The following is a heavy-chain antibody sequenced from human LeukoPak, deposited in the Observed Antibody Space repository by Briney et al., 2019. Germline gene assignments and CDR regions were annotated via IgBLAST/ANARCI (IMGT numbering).Heavy chain of an antibody. D-gene: IGHD1-26*01. J-gene: IGHJ4*02. V-gene: IGHV4-59*01. CDR1: GGSISNSY. CDR2: FHDSEST. Sequence: SETLSLTCTVCGGSISNSYWSWIRQPPGKGLAGIGFFHDSESTNYNPSLKSRVSISLDTSKNQVSLWLSSVTAADTAVYYCARGDASGRPGIGFDFWGQGTLVTVSS. CDR3: ARGDASGRPGIGFDF.